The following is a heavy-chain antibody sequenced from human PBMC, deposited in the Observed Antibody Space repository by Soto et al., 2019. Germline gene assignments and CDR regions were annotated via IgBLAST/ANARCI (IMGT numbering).Heavy chain of an antibody. CDR1: GFTFTPYA. J-gene: IGHJ4*02. CDR2: ISPNGDAT. CDR3: AYSSTPFDY. V-gene: IGHV3-23*01. Sequence: GGSLRVSCAASGFTFTPYAMSWFRQAPGKGLEWVSAISPNGDATYYADSVKGRFTISRDNSKNTLYLQMNSLRAEDTAVYYCAYSSTPFDYWGQGTLVTVSS. D-gene: IGHD6-13*01.